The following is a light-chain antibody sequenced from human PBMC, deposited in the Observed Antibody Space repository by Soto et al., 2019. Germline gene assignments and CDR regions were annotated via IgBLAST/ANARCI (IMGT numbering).Light chain of an antibody. CDR2: LAS. V-gene: IGKV1-5*01. CDR1: QSISSW. CDR3: QYLNSFPLS. Sequence: DIPMTQSPSTLSASVGDRVTITCRASQSISSWLAWYQQKPGKAPKLLIYLASTLQSGVPSRFSGSGSGTDFSLTISSLQPEDVATYYCQYLNSFPLSFGGGTKVEIK. J-gene: IGKJ4*01.